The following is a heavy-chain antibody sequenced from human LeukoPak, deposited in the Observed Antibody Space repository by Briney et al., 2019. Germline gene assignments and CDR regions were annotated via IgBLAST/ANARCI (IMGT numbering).Heavy chain of an antibody. CDR2: ISAYNGNT. Sequence: ASVKVSCKASGNTFTSYGISWVRQAPGQGLEWMGWISAYNGNTNYAQKFQGRVTITADESTSTAYMELSSLRSEDTAVYYCARDALNYDILTAYNSPVYFQHWGQGTLVTVSS. D-gene: IGHD3-9*01. V-gene: IGHV1-18*01. CDR1: GNTFTSYG. CDR3: ARDALNYDILTAYNSPVYFQH. J-gene: IGHJ1*01.